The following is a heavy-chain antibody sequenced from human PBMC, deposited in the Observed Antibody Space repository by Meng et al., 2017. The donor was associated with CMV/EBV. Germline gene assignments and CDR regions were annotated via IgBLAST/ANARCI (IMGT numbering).Heavy chain of an antibody. CDR3: ASWGYDFWSGYPTSEY. Sequence: ETLSLTCAASGFTFSSYSMNWVRQAPGKGLEWVSSISSSSSYIYYADSVKGRFTISRDNAKNSLYLQMNSLRAEDTAVYYCASWGYDFWSGYPTSEYWGQGTLVTVSS. J-gene: IGHJ4*02. CDR1: GFTFSSYS. D-gene: IGHD3-3*01. CDR2: ISSSSSYI. V-gene: IGHV3-21*01.